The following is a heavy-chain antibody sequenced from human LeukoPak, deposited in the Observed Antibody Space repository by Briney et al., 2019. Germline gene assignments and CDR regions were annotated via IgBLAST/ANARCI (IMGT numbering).Heavy chain of an antibody. CDR2: VFYSGTT. CDR1: GGSITSYY. J-gene: IGHJ4*02. D-gene: IGHD4-17*01. Sequence: SETLSLTCTVSGGSITSYYWSWIWQPPGKALEWIGYVFYSGTTNYNPSLKSRVTIFVDTSKNQFSLRLSSVTAADTAVYYCARHYGDYVYFDYWGQGALVTVSS. CDR3: ARHYGDYVYFDY. V-gene: IGHV4-59*08.